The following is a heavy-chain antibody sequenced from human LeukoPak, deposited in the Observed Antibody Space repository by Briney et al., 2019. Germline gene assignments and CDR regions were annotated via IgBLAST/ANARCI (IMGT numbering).Heavy chain of an antibody. CDR3: ARGGYCSGGICQSGYFYHYGMDV. V-gene: IGHV3-48*03. CDR1: GFSFSGYE. J-gene: IGHJ6*02. D-gene: IGHD2-15*01. Sequence: PGGSLRLSCEASGFSFSGYEMNWVRQAPGKGLEGVSYITSTGSVIYDADSVKGRFTISRDNARNSLYLQMDSLRAEDTGVYYCARGGYCSGGICQSGYFYHYGMDVWGQGTTVTVSS. CDR2: ITSTGSVI.